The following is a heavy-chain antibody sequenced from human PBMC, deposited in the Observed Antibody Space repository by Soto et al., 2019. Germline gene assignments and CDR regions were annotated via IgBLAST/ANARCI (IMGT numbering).Heavy chain of an antibody. CDR2: IYGGGTT. CDR1: GCTVSSNH. J-gene: IGHJ4*02. Sequence: EVPLVESGGGLVQPGGSLRLSCAASGCTVSSNHMSWVRQAPGKGLEWVSVIYGGGTTYYADSVKGRFTISRDNSKNTLYLQMDSLRAEDTAVSYXXXXGAXYYWDYWGQGTLVTVSS. CDR3: XXXGAXYYWDY. D-gene: IGHD2-8*01. V-gene: IGHV3-66*01.